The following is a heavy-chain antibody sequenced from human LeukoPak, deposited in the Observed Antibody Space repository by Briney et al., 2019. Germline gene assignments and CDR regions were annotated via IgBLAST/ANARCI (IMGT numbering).Heavy chain of an antibody. V-gene: IGHV4-38-2*02. CDR1: GSSFRSGHY. J-gene: IGHJ3*02. CDR3: ARTVVTATIDGFQI. CDR2: VHETGYA. D-gene: IGHD2-21*02. Sequence: SGTLSLTCSVSGSSFRSGHYWGWIRQSSGEGLEWIGNVHETGYANYNPSLRSRVTISVDPSKSQFSLRLTSVTAADTAVYYCARTVVTATIDGFQIWGQGTMVTVSS.